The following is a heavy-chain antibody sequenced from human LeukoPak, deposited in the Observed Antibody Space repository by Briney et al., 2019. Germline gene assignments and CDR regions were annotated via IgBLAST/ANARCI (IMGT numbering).Heavy chain of an antibody. Sequence: GGSLRLSCAASGFTFSNYWMSWVRQAPGKGLEWVANIDQDGSATYYVDSVKGRFTISRDNAKSSLYLQMSSLRAEDTAVYYCARNPAKVVPAVYWGQGTLVNVSS. J-gene: IGHJ4*02. CDR3: ARNPAKVVPAVY. D-gene: IGHD2-2*01. V-gene: IGHV3-7*01. CDR2: IDQDGSAT. CDR1: GFTFSNYW.